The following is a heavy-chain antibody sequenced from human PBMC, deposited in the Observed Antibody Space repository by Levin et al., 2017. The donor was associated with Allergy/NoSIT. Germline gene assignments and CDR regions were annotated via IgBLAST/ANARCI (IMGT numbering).Heavy chain of an antibody. V-gene: IGHV4-39*01. CDR2: IYYSGST. J-gene: IGHJ2*01. Sequence: SQTLSLTCTVSGGSISSSSYYWGWIRQPPGKGLEWIGSIYYSGSTYYNPSLKSRVTISVDTSKNQFSLKLSSVTAADTAVYYCARTAYCSGGSCYPEGWYFDLWGRGTLVTVSS. CDR1: GGSISSSSYY. CDR3: ARTAYCSGGSCYPEGWYFDL. D-gene: IGHD2-15*01.